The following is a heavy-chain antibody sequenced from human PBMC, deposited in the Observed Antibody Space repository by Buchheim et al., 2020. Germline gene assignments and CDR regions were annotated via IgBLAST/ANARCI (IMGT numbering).Heavy chain of an antibody. CDR2: IYYSGST. V-gene: IGHV4-39*01. J-gene: IGHJ4*02. CDR1: GDSISSSSYY. CDR3: ARLHDSSGPTL. D-gene: IGHD3-22*01. Sequence: QLQLQESGPGLVKPSETLSLTCTVSGDSISSSSYYWGWIRQPPGKGLQWTGSIYYSGSTYYNPSLKSRVTMSVDTSKNQVSLKLSSVTAADTAVYYCARLHDSSGPTLWGQGTL.